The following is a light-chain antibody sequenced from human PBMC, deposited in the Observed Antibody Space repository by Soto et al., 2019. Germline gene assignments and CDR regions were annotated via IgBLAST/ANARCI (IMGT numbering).Light chain of an antibody. J-gene: IGKJ3*01. CDR2: GAS. CDR1: QSVSSD. Sequence: EIVMTQSPDTLSVSPGEGVTLSCRASQSVSSDLAWYQQKPGQSPRLLMYGASTRATDIPDRFSGGGSGTEFTRTISSLQSEDVAIYYCQQYHDWPPITFGPGTKVEIK. CDR3: QQYHDWPPIT. V-gene: IGKV3-15*01.